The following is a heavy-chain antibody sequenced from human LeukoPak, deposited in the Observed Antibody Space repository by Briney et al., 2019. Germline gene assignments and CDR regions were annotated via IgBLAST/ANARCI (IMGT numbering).Heavy chain of an antibody. J-gene: IGHJ4*02. CDR1: GYTFTSYG. CDR2: ISAYNGNT. V-gene: IGHV1-18*01. CDR3: ARDEFQYYDSSGYQPPFDY. D-gene: IGHD3-22*01. Sequence: ASVKVSCKASGYTFTSYGISWVRQAPGQGLEWMGWISAYNGNTNYAQKLQGRVTMTTDTSTGTAYMELRSLRSDDTAVYYCARDEFQYYDSSGYQPPFDYWGQGTLVTVSS.